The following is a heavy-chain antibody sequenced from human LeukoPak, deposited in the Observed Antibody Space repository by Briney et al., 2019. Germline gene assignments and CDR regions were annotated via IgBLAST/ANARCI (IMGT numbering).Heavy chain of an antibody. CDR1: GFTFSSYG. Sequence: GGSLRLSCAASGFTFSSYGMHWVRQAPGKGLEWVAVISYDGSNKYYADSVKGRFTISRDNSKNTLYLQMNSLRAEDTAVYYCAKRSSSWYGKNWFDPWGQGTLVTASS. D-gene: IGHD6-13*01. J-gene: IGHJ5*02. V-gene: IGHV3-30*18. CDR3: AKRSSSWYGKNWFDP. CDR2: ISYDGSNK.